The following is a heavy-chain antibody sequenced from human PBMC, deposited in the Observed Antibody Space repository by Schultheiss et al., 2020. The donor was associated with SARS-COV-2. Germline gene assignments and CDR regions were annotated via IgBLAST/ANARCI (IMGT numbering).Heavy chain of an antibody. D-gene: IGHD2-2*01. V-gene: IGHV1-2*02. CDR2: INPNSGGT. CDR1: GYTFTGYY. J-gene: IGHJ4*02. Sequence: ASVKVSCKTSGYTFTGYYMHWVRQAPGQGLEWMGWINPNSGGTNYAQQFQGRVTMTRDTSISTAYMELSRLRSDDTAVYYCASGGGVVVMPSAVPEIDYWGQGTLVTVSS. CDR3: ASGGGVVVMPSAVPEIDY.